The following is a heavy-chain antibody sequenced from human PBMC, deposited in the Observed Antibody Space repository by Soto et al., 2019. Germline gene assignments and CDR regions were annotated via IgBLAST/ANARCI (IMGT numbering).Heavy chain of an antibody. D-gene: IGHD1-26*01. V-gene: IGHV1-3*01. CDR1: GYTFTSYA. Sequence: ASVKVSFKASGYTFTSYAMHWVRQAPGQRLEWMGCINAGNGNTKYSQKFQGRVTITRDTSASTAYMELSSLRSEDTAVYYCARGLGLYSFDYWGQGPLVTGSS. CDR2: INAGNGNT. J-gene: IGHJ4*02. CDR3: ARGLGLYSFDY.